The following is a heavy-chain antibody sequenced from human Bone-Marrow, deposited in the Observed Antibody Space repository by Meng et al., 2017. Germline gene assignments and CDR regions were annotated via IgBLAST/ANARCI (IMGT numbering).Heavy chain of an antibody. CDR1: GGSISSGGYY. Sequence: QVQLQESGPGLVKPSQPLSLTCTVSGGSISSGGYYWSWIRQHPGKGLEWIGYIYYSGSTYYTPSLKSLVTISVDTSKNQFSLKLSSVTAADTAVYYCARANVNYGVVDPWGQGTLVTVSS. V-gene: IGHV4-31*01. J-gene: IGHJ5*02. D-gene: IGHD3-10*01. CDR3: ARANVNYGVVDP. CDR2: IYYSGST.